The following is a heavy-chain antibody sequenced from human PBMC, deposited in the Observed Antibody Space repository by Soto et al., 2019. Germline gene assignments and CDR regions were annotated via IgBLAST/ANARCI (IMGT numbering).Heavy chain of an antibody. V-gene: IGHV1-69*08. D-gene: IGHD4-17*01. J-gene: IGHJ6*02. CDR1: GGTFSSYT. CDR3: ARDLGETTVTTYGMDV. Sequence: QVQLVQSGAEVKKPGSSVKVSCKASGGTFSSYTISWVRQAPGQGLEWMGRIIPILGIANYAQKFQGRVTITADKSTSTAYMELSSLRSDDTAVYYCARDLGETTVTTYGMDVWGQGTTVTVSS. CDR2: IIPILGIA.